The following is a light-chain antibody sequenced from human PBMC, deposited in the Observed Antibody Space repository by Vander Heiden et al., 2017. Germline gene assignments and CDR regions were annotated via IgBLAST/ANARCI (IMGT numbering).Light chain of an antibody. J-gene: IGKJ1*01. CDR2: GAY. CDR1: QGIGNF. Sequence: DIQMTQSPSSLSASVGDRVTLTCRARQGIGNFLAWFQQKPGKAPKSLIDGAYSLQTGVPSKCSGRGSGTDFTLTSSRLQPEDVGTYYRQQDNRHPRTFGRGTKVEIK. V-gene: IGKV1-16*02. CDR3: QQDNRHPRT.